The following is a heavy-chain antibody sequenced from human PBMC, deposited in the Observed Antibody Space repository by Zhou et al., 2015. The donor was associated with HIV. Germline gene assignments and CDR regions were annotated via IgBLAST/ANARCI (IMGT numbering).Heavy chain of an antibody. D-gene: IGHD3-3*01. Sequence: QVQLVQSGAEVKKPGSSVKVSCKASGGTFSSYAISWVRQAPGQGLEWMGGIIPIFGTANYAQKFQGRVTITADESTSTAYMELSSLRSEDTAVYYCARDLFERGYDFWSGYYNPHYYYYGMDVWGQGTTVTVSS. CDR3: ARDLFERGYDFWSGYYNPHYYYYGMDV. CDR1: GGTFSSYA. CDR2: IIPIFGTA. V-gene: IGHV1-69*01. J-gene: IGHJ6*02.